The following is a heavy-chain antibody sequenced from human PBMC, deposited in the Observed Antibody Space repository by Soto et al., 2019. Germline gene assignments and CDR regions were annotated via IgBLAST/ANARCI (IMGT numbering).Heavy chain of an antibody. CDR2: ISGSGGSR. V-gene: IGHV3-23*01. Sequence: EVQLLESGGALVQPGESLRLSCAASGFTFSSHAMSWVRQAPGKGLEWVSSISGSGGSRYYADSVKGRFTISRDNSKNTLYLQMNSLRGEDKAIYYCAKAAALWFGERGFDYWGQGTLVTVSS. CDR3: AKAAALWFGERGFDY. CDR1: GFTFSSHA. J-gene: IGHJ4*02. D-gene: IGHD3-10*01.